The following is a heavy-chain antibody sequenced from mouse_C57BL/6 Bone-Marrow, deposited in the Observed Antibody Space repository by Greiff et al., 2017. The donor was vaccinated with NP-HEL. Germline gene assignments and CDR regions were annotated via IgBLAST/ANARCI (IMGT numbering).Heavy chain of an antibody. D-gene: IGHD1-1*01. CDR3: ARQGDYYGSSSAWFAY. Sequence: VKLVESGPGLVAPSQSLSITCTVSGFSLTSYGVHWVRQPPGKGLEWLVVIWSDGSTTYNSALKSRLSISKDNSKSQVFLKMNSLQTDDTAMYYCARQGDYYGSSSAWFAYWGQGTLVTVSA. V-gene: IGHV2-6-1*01. CDR1: GFSLTSYG. CDR2: IWSDGST. J-gene: IGHJ3*01.